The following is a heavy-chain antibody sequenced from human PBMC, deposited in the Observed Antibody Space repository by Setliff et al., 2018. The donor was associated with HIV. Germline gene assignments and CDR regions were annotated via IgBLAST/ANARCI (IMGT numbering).Heavy chain of an antibody. CDR3: ARDRYGDYAYFDY. V-gene: IGHV4-61*09. Sequence: PSETLSLTCTVSGCSISSDTFYWSWIRQPAGKVLEWIGHVYARGNTNYNPSLKSRVTISVDTSKSQFSLKLSSVTAADTAVYYCARDRYGDYAYFDYWVQGTLVTVSS. J-gene: IGHJ4*02. CDR1: GCSISSDTFY. CDR2: VYARGNT. D-gene: IGHD4-17*01.